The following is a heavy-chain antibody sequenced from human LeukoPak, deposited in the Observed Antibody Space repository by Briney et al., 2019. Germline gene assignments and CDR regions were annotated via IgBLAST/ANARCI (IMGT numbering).Heavy chain of an antibody. V-gene: IGHV3-23*01. CDR1: GFTFSSYA. CDR2: ICGSGRST. Sequence: GSLTLTCTASGFTFSSYALSWLSQAPGKGLEWVAAICGSGRSTYYPDFVKRRFPIARDNSKHTLYLQMNSLRAEDTAVYYCASYRAAPGDYRGQRTLVTVSS. D-gene: IGHD2-15*01. J-gene: IGHJ4*02. CDR3: ASYRAAPGDY.